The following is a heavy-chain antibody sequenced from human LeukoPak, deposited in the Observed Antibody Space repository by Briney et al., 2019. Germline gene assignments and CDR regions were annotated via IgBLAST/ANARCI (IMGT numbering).Heavy chain of an antibody. Sequence: GGSLRLSCAASGFTFSSYGMHWVRQAPGKGLEWVAFTRYDGSNKYYADSVKGRFTISRDNSKNTLYLQMNSLRAEDTAVYYCAKKAMIVVVGYYFDYWGQGTLVTVSS. D-gene: IGHD3-22*01. V-gene: IGHV3-30*02. CDR1: GFTFSSYG. CDR2: TRYDGSNK. J-gene: IGHJ4*02. CDR3: AKKAMIVVVGYYFDY.